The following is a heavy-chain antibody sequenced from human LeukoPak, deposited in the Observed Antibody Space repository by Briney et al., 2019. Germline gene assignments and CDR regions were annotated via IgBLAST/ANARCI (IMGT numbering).Heavy chain of an antibody. D-gene: IGHD5-12*01. CDR2: IYPRDSDT. V-gene: IGHV5-51*01. Sequence: GESLKISFEASGYTFADFWIGWVRQMPGKGLEWMGIIYPRDSDTRYSPSFQGQVTVSADKSISTAYLQWNTLEASDTAMYYCARRQYSGYDFDFWGQGTLVTVSS. J-gene: IGHJ4*02. CDR1: GYTFADFW. CDR3: ARRQYSGYDFDF.